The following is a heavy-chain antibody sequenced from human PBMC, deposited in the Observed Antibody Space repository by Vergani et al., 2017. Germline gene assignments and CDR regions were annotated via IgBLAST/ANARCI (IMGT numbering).Heavy chain of an antibody. D-gene: IGHD3-10*01. CDR1: GFTFTSSA. Sequence: QMQLVQSGPEVKKPGTSVKVSCKASGFTFTSSAMQWVRQARGQRLEWIGWIVVGCGNTNYAQKFQERVTITRDMSTSTAYMELSSLRSEDTAVYYCAAAILSGSYYWDAFDIWGQGTMVTVSS. CDR3: AAAILSGSYYWDAFDI. V-gene: IGHV1-58*02. J-gene: IGHJ3*02. CDR2: IVVGCGNT.